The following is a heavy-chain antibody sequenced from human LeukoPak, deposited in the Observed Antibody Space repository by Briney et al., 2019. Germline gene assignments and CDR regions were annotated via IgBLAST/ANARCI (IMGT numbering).Heavy chain of an antibody. CDR2: IYYSGST. J-gene: IGHJ2*01. CDR3: ARHVGGSYKVGWYFDL. Sequence: PSQTLSLTCTVSGGSISSGGYYWSWIRQPPGKGLEWIGYIYYSGSTNYNPSLKSRVTISVDTSKNQFSLKLSSVTAADTAVYYCARHVGGSYKVGWYFDLWGRGTLVTVSS. V-gene: IGHV4-61*08. D-gene: IGHD1-26*01. CDR1: GGSISSGGYY.